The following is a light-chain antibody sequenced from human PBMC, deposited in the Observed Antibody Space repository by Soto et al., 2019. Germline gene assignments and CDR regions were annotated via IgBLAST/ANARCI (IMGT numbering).Light chain of an antibody. Sequence: QCVLTQPGSGSGTPGQRVTISCSGGSCNIGINTVNWYQQLPGTAPKVLIHTDTERPSGVPDRFSGSKSGTSASLAINGLPSGDEADYYCGAWDASVNGYVFGTGTKVTVL. CDR3: GAWDASVNGYV. CDR1: SCNIGINT. J-gene: IGLJ1*01. CDR2: TDT. V-gene: IGLV1-44*01.